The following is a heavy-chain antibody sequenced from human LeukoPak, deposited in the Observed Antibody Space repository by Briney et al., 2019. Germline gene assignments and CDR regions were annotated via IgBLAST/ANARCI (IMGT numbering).Heavy chain of an antibody. J-gene: IGHJ4*02. Sequence: ASVRVSCKTSGYTFTDYYLHWVRQAPGQGLEWMGRIDPNSGGTNYVQKFQVRVTVTRDTSISTVYMELSGLRSDDTAVYYCARVPGPYTTSRFDYWGQGTLVTVSS. D-gene: IGHD6-13*01. CDR2: IDPNSGGT. CDR1: GYTFTDYY. V-gene: IGHV1-2*02. CDR3: ARVPGPYTTSRFDY.